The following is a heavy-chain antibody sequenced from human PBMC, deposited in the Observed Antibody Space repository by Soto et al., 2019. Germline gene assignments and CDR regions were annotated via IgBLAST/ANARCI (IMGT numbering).Heavy chain of an antibody. D-gene: IGHD2-15*01. CDR2: ITPMFDTT. J-gene: IGHJ4*02. CDR1: GGTFSTND. V-gene: IGHV1-69*12. Sequence: QVQLVQSGAEVKKPGSSVTVSCKASGGTFSTNDISWVRQAPGQGLEWMGGITPMFDTTKYGQDFQGRVTITADESTTTAYMELSSLRSEDTAIYYCAQDLGSQIAAFWGQGTLVTVSS. CDR3: AQDLGSQIAAF.